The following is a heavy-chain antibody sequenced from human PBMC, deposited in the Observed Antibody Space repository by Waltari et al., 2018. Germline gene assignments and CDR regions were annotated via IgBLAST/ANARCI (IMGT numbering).Heavy chain of an antibody. D-gene: IGHD7-27*01. J-gene: IGHJ4*02. Sequence: EVQLVESGGGLVKPGGSLRLSCAASGFSFSSYSMNWVRQAPGKGLEWVSSIRSTSTYTHYADSVKGRFTISRDNAKNSLYLQMNSLRGDDTAVYYCARGGWGFSLDYWGQGTLVTFSS. CDR3: ARGGWGFSLDY. CDR2: IRSTSTYT. CDR1: GFSFSSYS. V-gene: IGHV3-21*01.